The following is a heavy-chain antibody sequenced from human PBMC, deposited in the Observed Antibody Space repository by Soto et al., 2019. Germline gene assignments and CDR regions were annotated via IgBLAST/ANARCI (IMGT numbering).Heavy chain of an antibody. V-gene: IGHV1-24*01. D-gene: IGHD3-22*01. CDR1: GYTLTELS. CDR2: FDPEDGET. Sequence: GASVKVSCKVSGYTLTELSMHWARQAPGKGLEWMGGFDPEDGETIYAQKFQGRVTMTEDTSTDTAYMELNSLRAEDTAVYYCAKDGHYYDSSGLFDYWGQGTLVTVSS. CDR3: AKDGHYYDSSGLFDY. J-gene: IGHJ4*02.